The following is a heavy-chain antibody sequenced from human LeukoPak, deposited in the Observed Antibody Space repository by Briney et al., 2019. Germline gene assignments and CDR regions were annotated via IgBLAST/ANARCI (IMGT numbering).Heavy chain of an antibody. CDR2: IYSGGST. J-gene: IGHJ4*02. CDR1: GFTVSSNY. V-gene: IGHV3-53*01. D-gene: IGHD1-26*01. CDR3: ARYSGSYYYFDY. Sequence: GGSLRLSCAASGFTVSSNYMSWVRQAPGKGLEWVSVIYSGGSTYYADSVKGRFTTSRDNSKNTLYLQMNSLRAEDTAVYYCARYSGSYYYFDYWGQGTLVTVSS.